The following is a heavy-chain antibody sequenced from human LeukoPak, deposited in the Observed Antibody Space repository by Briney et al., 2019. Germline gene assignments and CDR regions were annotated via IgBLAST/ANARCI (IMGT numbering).Heavy chain of an antibody. D-gene: IGHD5-24*01. CDR2: ISYDGSKK. Sequence: GRSLRLSCVASGFTFRSYAMHWVRQAPGKGLEWVAVISYDGSKKYYADSVKGRFTISRGNSKNTLCVQMNSLRAEDTAVYYCARDSSPAPDGYNCHYWGQGTLVTVSS. V-gene: IGHV3-30-3*01. CDR3: ARDSSPAPDGYNCHY. J-gene: IGHJ4*02. CDR1: GFTFRSYA.